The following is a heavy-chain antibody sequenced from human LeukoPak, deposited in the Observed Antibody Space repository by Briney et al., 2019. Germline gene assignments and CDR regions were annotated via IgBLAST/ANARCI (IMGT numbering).Heavy chain of an antibody. J-gene: IGHJ5*02. D-gene: IGHD4-17*01. Sequence: PSETLSLTCTVSGGSISSSSYYWGWIRQPPGKGLEWIGYIYYSGSTNYNPSLKSRVTISVDTSKNQFSLKLSSVTAADTAVYYCARAPYYGDSSNWFDPWGQGTLVTVSS. V-gene: IGHV4-61*05. CDR3: ARAPYYGDSSNWFDP. CDR1: GGSISSSSYY. CDR2: IYYSGST.